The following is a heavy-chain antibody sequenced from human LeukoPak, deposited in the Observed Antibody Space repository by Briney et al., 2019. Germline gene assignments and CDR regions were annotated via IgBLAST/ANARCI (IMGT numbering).Heavy chain of an antibody. V-gene: IGHV4-39*01. Sequence: SETLTLTCTVSGGSISSNSYYWGWIPQPPGKGLDWIVSIYCSGSTYDNPSLNSRFTLSVYTSNNLFSLKLRSVTAADTDVSYCAKGGIAAAIDYWGQGTLVTVSS. J-gene: IGHJ4*02. CDR3: AKGGIAAAIDY. CDR2: IYCSGST. D-gene: IGHD6-13*01. CDR1: GGSISSNSYY.